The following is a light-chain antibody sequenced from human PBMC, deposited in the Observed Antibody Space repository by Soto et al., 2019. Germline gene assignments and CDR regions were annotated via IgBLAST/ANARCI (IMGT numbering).Light chain of an antibody. CDR1: QSVSSN. V-gene: IGKV3-15*01. Sequence: IVMTQSPATLSLSPAERATLSCKASQSVSSNLAWYQQKPGQAPRLLIYGASTRATGIPARFSGSGSGTEFTLTISSLKSEDFEVYYCQQYNNWPQTFGQGTKVDIK. J-gene: IGKJ1*01. CDR2: GAS. CDR3: QQYNNWPQT.